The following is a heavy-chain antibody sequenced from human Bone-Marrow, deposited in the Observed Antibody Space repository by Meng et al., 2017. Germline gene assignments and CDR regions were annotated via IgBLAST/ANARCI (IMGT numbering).Heavy chain of an antibody. CDR2: ISSSDDTI. CDR3: ARDHAWFGETYAMDV. Sequence: GESLKISCAASGFTSSSYEMNWVRQAPGKGLEWVSYISSSDDTIYYADSVRGRFTISRENAKNSLYMQMNSLRAEDTAVYYCARDHAWFGETYAMDVWGQGTTVTVSS. V-gene: IGHV3-48*03. J-gene: IGHJ6*02. D-gene: IGHD3-10*01. CDR1: GFTSSSYE.